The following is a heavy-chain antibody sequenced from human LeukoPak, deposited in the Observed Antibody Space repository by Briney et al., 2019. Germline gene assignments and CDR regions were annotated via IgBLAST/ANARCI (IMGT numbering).Heavy chain of an antibody. CDR3: ARDPRGGYGDYDKSNWFDP. Sequence: GASVKVSCKASGGTFSSYAISWVRQAPGQGLEWMGGIIPIFGTANYAQKFQGRVTITADKSTSTAYMELSSLRSEDTAVYYCARDPRGGYGDYDKSNWFDPWGQGTLVTVSS. CDR2: IIPIFGTA. V-gene: IGHV1-69*06. D-gene: IGHD4-17*01. J-gene: IGHJ5*02. CDR1: GGTFSSYA.